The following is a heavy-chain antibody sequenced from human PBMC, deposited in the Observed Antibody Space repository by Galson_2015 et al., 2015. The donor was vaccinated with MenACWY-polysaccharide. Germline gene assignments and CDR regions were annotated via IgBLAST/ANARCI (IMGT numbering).Heavy chain of an antibody. Sequence: SLRLSCAASGFTFDDYAMHWVRQAPGKGLEWVSGIDWNSGRIGYADSVKGRFTISRDNAKNSLYLQMNSLRPEDTALYYCAKDRSACSHASRPQTFDYWGRGTLVTVSS. CDR2: IDWNSGRI. CDR1: GFTFDDYA. CDR3: AKDRSACSHASRPQTFDY. D-gene: IGHD3-16*01. V-gene: IGHV3-9*01. J-gene: IGHJ4*02.